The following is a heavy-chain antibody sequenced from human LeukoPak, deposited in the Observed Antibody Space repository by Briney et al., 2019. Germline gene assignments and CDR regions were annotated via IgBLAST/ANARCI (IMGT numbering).Heavy chain of an antibody. J-gene: IGHJ6*03. CDR3: ARVDRYYFYLDV. V-gene: IGHV1-69*05. CDR2: IIPIFRTP. Sequence: ASVKVSCKASGGTSSTYTITWVRQAPGQGLEWMGGIIPIFRTPNYAQKFQGRVTITTDESTSTAYMELSSLKSDDTAIYYCARVDRYYFYLDVWGKGTAVTVSS. CDR1: GGTSSTYT.